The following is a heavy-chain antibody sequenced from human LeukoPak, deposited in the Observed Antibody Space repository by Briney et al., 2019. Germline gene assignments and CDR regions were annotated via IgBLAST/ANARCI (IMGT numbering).Heavy chain of an antibody. CDR3: ARAYGDYHDY. V-gene: IGHV4-59*01. CDR2: IYYSGST. Sequence: SETLSLTCTVSGGSISSYYWSWIRQPPGKGLEWIGYIYYSGSTNYNPSLKSRVTISVDTSKNQFSLKLGSVTAADTAVYYCARAYGDYHDYWGQGTLVTVSS. CDR1: GGSISSYY. D-gene: IGHD4-17*01. J-gene: IGHJ4*02.